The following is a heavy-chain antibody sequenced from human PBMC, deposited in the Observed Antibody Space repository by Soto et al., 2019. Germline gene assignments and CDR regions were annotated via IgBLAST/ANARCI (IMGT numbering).Heavy chain of an antibody. CDR3: ARGVLPAAGGLDV. CDR2: IWYDGSNK. V-gene: IGHV3-33*01. D-gene: IGHD2-2*01. J-gene: IGHJ6*02. CDR1: GFTFSSYV. Sequence: GGSLRLSCAASGFTFSSYVMNWVRQAPGKGLEWVAVIWYDGSNKYYADPVKGRFTISRDNSKNTLFLQMNSLRAEDTAVYYCARGVLPAAGGLDVWGQGTTVTVSS.